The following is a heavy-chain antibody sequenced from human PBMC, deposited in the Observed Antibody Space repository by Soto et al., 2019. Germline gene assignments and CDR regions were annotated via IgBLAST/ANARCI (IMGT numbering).Heavy chain of an antibody. D-gene: IGHD3-16*02. V-gene: IGHV3-23*01. CDR3: AKVPSQYIWGSYLRYYDY. CDR1: GFPFSNYA. J-gene: IGHJ4*02. Sequence: EVQMLESGGGLVQPGGSLRLSCAASGFPFSNYAMTWVRQAPGKGLEWVSGISGNTGHAYYADSVKDRFTISRDNSKNTLYLQMDSLLADDTAVYYCAKVPSQYIWGSYLRYYDYWGQGTLVTVSS. CDR2: ISGNTGHA.